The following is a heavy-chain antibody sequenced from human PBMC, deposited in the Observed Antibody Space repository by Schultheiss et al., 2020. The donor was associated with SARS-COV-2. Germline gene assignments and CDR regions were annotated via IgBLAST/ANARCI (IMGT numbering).Heavy chain of an antibody. J-gene: IGHJ6*02. Sequence: ASVKVSCKSSGYTFTGYYMHWVRQAPGQGLEWMGWINPNSGGTNYAQKFQGRVTMTTDTSTSTAYMELSSQRSEDTAVYYCARGGDCSGGSCYVAYYYYGMDVWGQGTTVTVSS. D-gene: IGHD2-15*01. CDR3: ARGGDCSGGSCYVAYYYYGMDV. V-gene: IGHV1-2*02. CDR2: INPNSGGT. CDR1: GYTFTGYY.